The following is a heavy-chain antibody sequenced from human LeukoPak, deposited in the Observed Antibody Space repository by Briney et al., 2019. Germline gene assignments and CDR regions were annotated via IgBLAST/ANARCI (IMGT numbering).Heavy chain of an antibody. CDR1: GFTFSGYA. D-gene: IGHD2-2*01. J-gene: IGHJ4*02. CDR3: ARDGGRIVVVPAATDY. CDR2: ISYNGTNK. Sequence: GGPLRLSCAASGFTFSGYAMHWVRQAPGKGLEWVAVISYNGTNKYYADSVKGRFTISRDNSKNMLYLQMNSLRAEDTAVYYCARDGGRIVVVPAATDYWGQGTLVTVSS. V-gene: IGHV3-30-3*01.